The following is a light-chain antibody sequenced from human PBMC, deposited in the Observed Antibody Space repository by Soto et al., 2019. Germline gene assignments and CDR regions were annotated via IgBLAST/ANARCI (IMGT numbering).Light chain of an antibody. Sequence: EIVLTQSPATLSLSPWERATLSCRASQSVSDYLAWYQQKPAQAPRLLIYDASTRATGVPARFSGSGVGTEFTLTITSIEHEDFSVDYCQQRSDWPPFTFGPGTKVDIK. V-gene: IGKV3-11*01. J-gene: IGKJ3*01. CDR1: QSVSDY. CDR3: QQRSDWPPFT. CDR2: DAS.